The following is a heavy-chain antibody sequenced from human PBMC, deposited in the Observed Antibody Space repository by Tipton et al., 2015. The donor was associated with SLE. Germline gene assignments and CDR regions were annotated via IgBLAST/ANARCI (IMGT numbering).Heavy chain of an antibody. CDR1: GGSISNISFY. V-gene: IGHV4-39*07. J-gene: IGHJ4*02. CDR2: MYYIGNT. D-gene: IGHD5/OR15-5a*01. CDR3: ARHAGGLRRPFDD. Sequence: TLSLTCTVSGGSISNISFYWGWVRQPPGKGLEWIGSMYYIGNTYDNPSLKSRVTISLDTSKNQLSLKLSSVTAADTAIYYCARHAGGLRRPFDDWGQGTLVSVSS.